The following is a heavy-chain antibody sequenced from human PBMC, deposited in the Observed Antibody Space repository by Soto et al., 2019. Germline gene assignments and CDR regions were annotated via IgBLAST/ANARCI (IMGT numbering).Heavy chain of an antibody. D-gene: IGHD2-15*01. V-gene: IGHV1-18*01. CDR2: VSYYNGNT. CDR1: EDIFNNFG. CDR3: ARDLTRFCSGGSCPFSM. Sequence: QAQLVQSGAEVKKPGASVRVACTASEDIFNNFGITWVRQAPGQGLEWLGWVSYYNGNTNYAQRLQGRVFMTTDTATSTAYLELRSLTFNDTAAYYCARDLTRFCSGGSCPFSMWGQGTQVIVSS. J-gene: IGHJ4*02.